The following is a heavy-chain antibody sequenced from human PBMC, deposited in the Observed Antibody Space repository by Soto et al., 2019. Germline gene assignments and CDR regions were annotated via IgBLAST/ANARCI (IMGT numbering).Heavy chain of an antibody. J-gene: IGHJ4*02. D-gene: IGHD2-2*01. Sequence: GGSLRLSRAASGFTFSKNAMSWVRQAAGKWLEWVSAISDGGGSTYYADSVKGRLTISTDNSKNTLYLQMKSLRAEDTALYYCARAFCGGTSCHGGNFDYWGQGTLVSVSS. CDR2: ISDGGGST. V-gene: IGHV3-23*01. CDR3: ARAFCGGTSCHGGNFDY. CDR1: GFTFSKNA.